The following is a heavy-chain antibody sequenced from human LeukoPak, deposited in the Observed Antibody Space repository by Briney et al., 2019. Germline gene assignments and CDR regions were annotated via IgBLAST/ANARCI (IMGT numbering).Heavy chain of an antibody. Sequence: SQTLSLPCAISGDSVSSNSAAWSWIRQSPSRGLEWLGRTYYRSKWNNNYAISVKSRITINPDTSKKQFSLQLNSVTPEDTGVYYCARARGYFDLWGRGTLVTVSS. J-gene: IGHJ2*01. CDR2: TYYRSKWNN. CDR1: GDSVSSNSAA. D-gene: IGHD3-10*01. V-gene: IGHV6-1*01. CDR3: ARARGYFDL.